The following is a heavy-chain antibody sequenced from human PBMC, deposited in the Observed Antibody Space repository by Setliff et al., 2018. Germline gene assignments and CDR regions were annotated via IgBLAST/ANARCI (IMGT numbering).Heavy chain of an antibody. D-gene: IGHD3-22*01. CDR3: AKVSYYYDSSGLIDY. J-gene: IGHJ4*02. Sequence: GGSLRLSCAASGFTFSGYYMQWVRQAPGKGLEWVAFIRYDGSNKYYADSVKGRFTISRDNSKNTLHLQMNSLRAEDTAVYYCAKVSYYYDSSGLIDYWGQGTLVTVSS. CDR2: IRYDGSNK. V-gene: IGHV3-30*02. CDR1: GFTFSGYY.